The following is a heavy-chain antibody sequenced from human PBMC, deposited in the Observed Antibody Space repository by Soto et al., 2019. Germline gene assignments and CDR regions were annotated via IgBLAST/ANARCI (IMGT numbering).Heavy chain of an antibody. CDR1: GFTFSSYA. D-gene: IGHD3-9*01. V-gene: IGHV3-23*01. CDR3: ARDRTIRYCDY. CDR2: IRCNGGSK. J-gene: IGHJ4*02. Sequence: GGSLRLSCAASGFTFSSYAMSWVRQAPGKGLEWVSAIRCNGGSKYYADSVKGRFTISRDKSKNTLYLQMNSLRAEDTAVYYCARDRTIRYCDYWGQGALVTVSS.